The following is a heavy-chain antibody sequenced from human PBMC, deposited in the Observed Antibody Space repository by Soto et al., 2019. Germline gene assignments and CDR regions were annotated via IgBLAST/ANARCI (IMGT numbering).Heavy chain of an antibody. V-gene: IGHV1-18*01. Sequence: ASVKVSCKASGYTFSSYGITWVRQAPGQGLEWMGWISADNGNTKYAQKLQGRLTMTTDTSTRTAYMELRSLRSDDTAVYYCARDAPRFWEWLLLDYWGQGTLVTVSS. J-gene: IGHJ4*02. CDR3: ARDAPRFWEWLLLDY. CDR1: GYTFSSYG. D-gene: IGHD3-3*01. CDR2: ISADNGNT.